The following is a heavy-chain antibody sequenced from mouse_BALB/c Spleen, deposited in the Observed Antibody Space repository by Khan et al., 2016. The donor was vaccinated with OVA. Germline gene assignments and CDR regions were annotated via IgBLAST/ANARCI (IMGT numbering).Heavy chain of an antibody. Sequence: QMQLEESGPGLVAPSQSLSITCNVSGFSLTSYGVHWVRQPPGKGLEWLGVIWAGGGTNYNSALMSSLSISKANSKSAVVLKMNSLRTDDTAMYYCARLEDIWGQGTTLTVSS. CDR3: ARLEDI. CDR2: IWAGGGT. CDR1: GFSLTSYG. V-gene: IGHV2-9*02. D-gene: IGHD1-3*01. J-gene: IGHJ2*01.